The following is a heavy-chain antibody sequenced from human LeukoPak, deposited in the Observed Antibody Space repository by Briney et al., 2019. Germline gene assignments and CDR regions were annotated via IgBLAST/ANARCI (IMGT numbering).Heavy chain of an antibody. CDR1: GGSISSYY. D-gene: IGHD5-24*01. CDR3: ARGRDGYDDAFDI. Sequence: SETLSLTCTVSGGSISSYYWSWIRQPPGKGLEWIGYIYYSGSTNYNPSLKSRVTISVDTSKNQFSLKLSSVTAADTAVYYCARGRDGYDDAFDIWGQGTMVTVSS. CDR2: IYYSGST. V-gene: IGHV4-59*01. J-gene: IGHJ3*02.